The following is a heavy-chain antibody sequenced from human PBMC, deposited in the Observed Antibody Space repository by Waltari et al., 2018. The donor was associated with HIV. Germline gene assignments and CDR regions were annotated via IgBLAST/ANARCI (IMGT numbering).Heavy chain of an antibody. CDR3: ARGAKKWLQISVTLPFDS. CDR1: GYSFTAYY. Sequence: RLEQSGAELRKTAASVKVSCKASGYSFTAYYIPWVRQATGQGPGWMGWINPNSGGTNYAQNFQGRITLTRDTSINTAFMDLSRLKSDDTGVYYCARGAKKWLQISVTLPFDSWGQGTLVTVSS. J-gene: IGHJ4*02. V-gene: IGHV1-2*02. CDR2: INPNSGGT. D-gene: IGHD5-12*01.